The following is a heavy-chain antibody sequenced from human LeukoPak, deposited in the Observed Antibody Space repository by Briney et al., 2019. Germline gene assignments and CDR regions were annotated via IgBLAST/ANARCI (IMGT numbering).Heavy chain of an antibody. J-gene: IGHJ4*02. CDR2: IRYDGSNK. CDR1: GFTFSSYG. Sequence: GGSLRLSCAASGFTFSSYGMHWVRQAPGKGPEWVAFIRYDGSNKYCADSVKGRFTISRDNSKNTLYLQMNSLRAEDTAVYYCANSEIQQIDYWGQGTLVTVSS. V-gene: IGHV3-30*02. CDR3: ANSEIQQIDY. D-gene: IGHD1-14*01.